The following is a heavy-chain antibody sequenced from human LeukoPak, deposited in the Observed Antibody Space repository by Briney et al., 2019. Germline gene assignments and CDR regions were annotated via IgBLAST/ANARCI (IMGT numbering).Heavy chain of an antibody. J-gene: IGHJ4*02. Sequence: SQTLSLTCTVSGGSISSGDYYWSWIRQPPGKGLEWIGYIYYSGSTYYNPSLKSRVTISVDTSKNQFSLKLTSVTAADTAVYSCASPTYPYCGGDCYSFDYWGQGTLVTVSS. CDR1: GGSISSGDYY. CDR2: IYYSGST. D-gene: IGHD2-21*02. V-gene: IGHV4-30-4*01. CDR3: ASPTYPYCGGDCYSFDY.